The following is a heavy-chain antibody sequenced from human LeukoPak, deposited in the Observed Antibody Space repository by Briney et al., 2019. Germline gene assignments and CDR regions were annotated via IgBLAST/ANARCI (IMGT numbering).Heavy chain of an antibody. CDR3: AKQDMTIQLWLHWFDP. CDR1: GFSFSSYA. Sequence: SGGSLRLSCAASGFSFSSYAMSWVRQAPGKGLEWVSVIGGGPGNTYYADSVKGRFTISRDNSKNTLYLQMNSLRAEDTAVYYCAKQDMTIQLWLHWFDPWGQGTLVTVSS. CDR2: IGGGPGNT. D-gene: IGHD5-18*01. V-gene: IGHV3-23*01. J-gene: IGHJ5*02.